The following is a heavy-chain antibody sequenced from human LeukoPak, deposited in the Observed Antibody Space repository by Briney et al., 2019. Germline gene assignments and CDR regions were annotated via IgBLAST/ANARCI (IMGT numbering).Heavy chain of an antibody. D-gene: IGHD3-3*01. CDR3: TTDRHPNYDFWSGYYGGGYYWYYMDV. J-gene: IGHJ6*03. V-gene: IGHV3-15*01. CDR2: IKSKTDGGTT. Sequence: PGGSLRLSCAASGFTFSNAWMSWVRQAPGKGLEWVGRIKSKTDGGTTDYAAPVKGRFTVSRDDSKNTLYLQMNSLKTEDTAVYYCTTDRHPNYDFWSGYYGGGYYWYYMDVWGKGTTVTVSS. CDR1: GFTFSNAW.